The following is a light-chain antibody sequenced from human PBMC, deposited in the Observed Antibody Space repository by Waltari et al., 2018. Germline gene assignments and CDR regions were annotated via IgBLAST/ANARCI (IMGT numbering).Light chain of an antibody. Sequence: DIQMTQSPSTLSASVGDRVTVTCRASQNINKWCAWYQQKPGNAPNLLIYDASTLQSGVTSRFSGSGFGTEFTLAISSLQPEDFATYFCQHYNTYPPTFGQGTRVELK. V-gene: IGKV1-5*01. J-gene: IGKJ1*01. CDR2: DAS. CDR3: QHYNTYPPT. CDR1: QNINKW.